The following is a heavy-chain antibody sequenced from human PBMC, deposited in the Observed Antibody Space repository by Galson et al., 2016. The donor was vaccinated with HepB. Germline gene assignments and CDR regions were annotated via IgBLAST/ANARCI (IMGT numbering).Heavy chain of an antibody. Sequence: SLRLSCAASGFTFSNYVMNWVRQAPGKGLEWVAQISYDGSIQYYADSVKGRFTISRDNSKNTLYVQMNSLRAEDTAVYYCAKDSMGHYDIFSTLDYWGQGTLVTVSS. D-gene: IGHD3-9*01. CDR1: GFTFSNYV. J-gene: IGHJ4*02. V-gene: IGHV3-30*18. CDR3: AKDSMGHYDIFSTLDY. CDR2: ISYDGSIQ.